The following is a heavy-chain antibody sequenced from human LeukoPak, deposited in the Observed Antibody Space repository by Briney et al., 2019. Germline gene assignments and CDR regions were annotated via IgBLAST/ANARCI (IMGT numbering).Heavy chain of an antibody. CDR1: GFSFRSCW. D-gene: IGHD3-10*01. J-gene: IGHJ4*02. CDR3: AKARLLWFGEPRNYFDY. V-gene: IGHV3-7*03. CDR2: IKEDGSEK. Sequence: PGGSLRLSCAASGFSFRSCWMSWVRQAPGKGLEWVANIKEDGSEKYYVDSVKGRFTISRDNAENALYLQMNSLRAEDTAVYYCAKARLLWFGEPRNYFDYWGQGTLVTVSS.